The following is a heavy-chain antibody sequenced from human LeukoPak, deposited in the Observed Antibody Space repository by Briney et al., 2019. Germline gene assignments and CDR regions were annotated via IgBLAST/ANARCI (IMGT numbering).Heavy chain of an antibody. CDR1: GYTFTGYY. D-gene: IGHD3-22*01. V-gene: IGHV1-2*02. Sequence: ASVKVSYKASGYTFTGYYMHWVRQAPGQGLEWMGWINPNSGGTNYAQKFQGRVTMTRDTSISTAYMELSRLRSDDTAVYYCAFLDYYDSSGPEVDYWGQGTLVTVSS. CDR2: INPNSGGT. J-gene: IGHJ4*02. CDR3: AFLDYYDSSGPEVDY.